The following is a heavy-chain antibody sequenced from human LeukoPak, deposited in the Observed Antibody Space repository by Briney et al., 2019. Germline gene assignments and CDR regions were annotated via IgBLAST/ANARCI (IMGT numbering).Heavy chain of an antibody. Sequence: SQTLSLTCAISGDSVSSNTASWNWIRQSPSRGLEWLGRTYYRSKWSSDYAVSVRSRITINPDTSKNQFSLQLNSVTPEDTAVYYCARPRRDYGEHYMDVWGKGTTVTISS. CDR1: GDSVSSNTAS. V-gene: IGHV6-1*01. CDR2: TYYRSKWSS. D-gene: IGHD4-17*01. CDR3: ARPRRDYGEHYMDV. J-gene: IGHJ6*03.